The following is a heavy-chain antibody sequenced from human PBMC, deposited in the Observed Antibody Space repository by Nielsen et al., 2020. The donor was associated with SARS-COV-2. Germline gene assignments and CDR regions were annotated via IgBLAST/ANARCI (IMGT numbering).Heavy chain of an antibody. CDR1: GFTFDDYA. J-gene: IGHJ3*02. CDR3: ARAAGGSYYGAFDI. D-gene: IGHD1-26*01. CDR2: ISYDGSNK. V-gene: IGHV3-30-3*01. Sequence: GESLKISCAASGFTFDDYAMHWVRQAPGKGLEWVAVISYDGSNKYYADSVKGRFTISRDNSKNTLYLQMNSLRAEDTAVYYCARAAGGSYYGAFDIWGQGTMVTVSS.